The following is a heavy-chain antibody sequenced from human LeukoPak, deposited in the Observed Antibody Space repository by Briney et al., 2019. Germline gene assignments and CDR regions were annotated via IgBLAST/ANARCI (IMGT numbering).Heavy chain of an antibody. J-gene: IGHJ4*02. D-gene: IGHD6-13*01. V-gene: IGHV3-7*01. CDR1: GFTFSNYW. Sequence: PGGSLRLSCAASGFTFSNYWMSWVRQAPGKGLEWVANIREDGSEKYYVDSVKGRFTISRDNARNSLYLQMNSLRAEDTAVYYCASGRQLGYWGREPWSPSPQ. CDR3: ASGRQLGY. CDR2: IREDGSEK.